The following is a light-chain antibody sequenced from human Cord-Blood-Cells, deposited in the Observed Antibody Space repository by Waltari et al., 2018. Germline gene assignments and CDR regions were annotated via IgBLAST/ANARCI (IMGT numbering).Light chain of an antibody. CDR3: CSYAGSSTWV. J-gene: IGLJ3*02. V-gene: IGLV2-23*01. CDR1: SSDVGSYNL. CDR2: EGS. Sequence: QSALTQPASVSGSPGQSITISCTGTSSDVGSYNLVSWYQQHPGKAPKLMIYEGSKRPSGVSNRFPGSKSGNTASLTISGLQAEDEADYYCCSYAGSSTWVFGGGTKLTV.